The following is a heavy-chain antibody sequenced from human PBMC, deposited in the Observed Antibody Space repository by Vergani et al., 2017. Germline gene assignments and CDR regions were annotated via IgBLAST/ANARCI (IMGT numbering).Heavy chain of an antibody. CDR2: ISSSSSYI. D-gene: IGHD3-10*01. J-gene: IGHJ4*02. V-gene: IGHV3-21*01. CDR1: GFTFSSYS. CDR3: ARDYGSGSYRRGLGY. Sequence: VQLVESGGGVVQPGRSLRLSCAASGFTFSSYSMNWVRQAPGKGLEWVSSISSSSSYIYYADSVKGRFTISRDNAKNSLYLQMNSLRAEDTAVYYCARDYGSGSYRRGLGYWGQGTLVTVSS.